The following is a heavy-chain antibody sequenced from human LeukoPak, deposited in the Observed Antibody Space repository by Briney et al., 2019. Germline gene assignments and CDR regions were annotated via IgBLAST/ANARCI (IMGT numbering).Heavy chain of an antibody. Sequence: SVKVSCKASGGTFSSYAISWVRQAPGQGLEWMGGIIPIFGTANYAQKFQGRVTITADESTSTAYTELSSLRSEDTAVYYSARVGGDVVVPAFGRGFDPWGQGTLVTVSS. CDR3: ARVGGDVVVPAFGRGFDP. J-gene: IGHJ5*02. CDR2: IIPIFGTA. D-gene: IGHD2-2*01. V-gene: IGHV1-69*13. CDR1: GGTFSSYA.